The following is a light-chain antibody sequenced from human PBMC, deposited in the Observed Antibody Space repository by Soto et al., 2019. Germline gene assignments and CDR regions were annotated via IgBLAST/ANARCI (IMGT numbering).Light chain of an antibody. CDR2: GNS. Sequence: QSVLTQPPSVSGAPGQRVTISCTGSSSNIGAGYDVHWYQQLPGTAPKLLIYGNSNRPSGVPDRFSGSKSGTSASLASTGIQAEDEADYDCQSYDSSLSGSVFGGGTKLTVL. V-gene: IGLV1-40*01. CDR1: SSNIGAGYD. CDR3: QSYDSSLSGSV. J-gene: IGLJ2*01.